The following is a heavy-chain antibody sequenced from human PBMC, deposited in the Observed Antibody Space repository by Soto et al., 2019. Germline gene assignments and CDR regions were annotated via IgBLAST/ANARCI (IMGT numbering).Heavy chain of an antibody. Sequence: PSETLSLTCDVSGDTISTGCYTWAWIRQPPGKALEWIGHTYHSGNPYYNPSLKSRVIISVDRSKNQFSLSLRSVTAADTAVYYCASHRTFWPFDYWGQGTVVTVSS. CDR1: GDTISTGCYT. D-gene: IGHD2-8*01. CDR3: ASHRTFWPFDY. J-gene: IGHJ4*02. CDR2: TYHSGNP. V-gene: IGHV4-30-2*01.